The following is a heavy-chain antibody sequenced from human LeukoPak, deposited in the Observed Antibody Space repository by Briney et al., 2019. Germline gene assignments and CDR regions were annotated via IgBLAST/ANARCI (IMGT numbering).Heavy chain of an antibody. J-gene: IGHJ4*02. V-gene: IGHV4-30-4*01. CDR3: ARGELFHDY. D-gene: IGHD3-10*01. Sequence: SETLSLTCTVSGGSISSGDYYWNWIRQPPGKGLEWIGYIHYSGSTFYNLSLKSRVTISVDRSKNQFSLELTSVTAADTAVYYCARGELFHDYRGQGTLVTVSS. CDR1: GGSISSGDYY. CDR2: IHYSGST.